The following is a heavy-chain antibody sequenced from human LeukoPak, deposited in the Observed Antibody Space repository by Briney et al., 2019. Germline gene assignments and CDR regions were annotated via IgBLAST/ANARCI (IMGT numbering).Heavy chain of an antibody. D-gene: IGHD3-10*02. J-gene: IGHJ4*02. CDR2: ISGSGGST. CDR3: AKVRDYPPDMFAY. CDR1: GFTFSSYA. V-gene: IGHV3-23*01. Sequence: GGSLRLSCAASGFTFSSYALSWVRQAPGKGLEWVSAISGSGGSTYYADSVKGRFTISRDNSKNTLYLQMNSLRAEDTAVYYCAKVRDYPPDMFAYWGQGTLVTVSS.